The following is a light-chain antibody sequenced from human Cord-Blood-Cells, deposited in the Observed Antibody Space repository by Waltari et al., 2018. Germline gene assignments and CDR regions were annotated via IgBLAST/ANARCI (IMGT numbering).Light chain of an antibody. J-gene: IGLJ3*02. Sequence: QSVLTQPPSVSGAPGQMVTISCTGSSSNIGAGYDVHWYQQLPGTAPKLLIYGNGNRPSGVPDRFSGSKSGTAASLAITGLQAEDEADYYCQSYDSSLSGSWVFGGGTKLTVL. CDR3: QSYDSSLSGSWV. V-gene: IGLV1-40*01. CDR1: SSNIGAGYD. CDR2: GNG.